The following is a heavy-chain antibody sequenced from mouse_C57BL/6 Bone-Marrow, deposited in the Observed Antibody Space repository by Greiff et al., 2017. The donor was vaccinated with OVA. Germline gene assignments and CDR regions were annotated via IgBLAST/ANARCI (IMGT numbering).Heavy chain of an antibody. CDR2: IDPETGGT. J-gene: IGHJ2*01. CDR1: GYTFTDYE. Sequence: QVQLQQSGAELVRPGASVTLSCKASGYTFTDYEMHWVKQTPVHGLEWIGAIDPETGGTAYNQKFKGKARLTADKSSSTAYMELRSLTSEDSAVYSCTRRDYDYDVGFDYWGQGTTLTVSS. D-gene: IGHD2-4*01. CDR3: TRRDYDYDVGFDY. V-gene: IGHV1-15*01.